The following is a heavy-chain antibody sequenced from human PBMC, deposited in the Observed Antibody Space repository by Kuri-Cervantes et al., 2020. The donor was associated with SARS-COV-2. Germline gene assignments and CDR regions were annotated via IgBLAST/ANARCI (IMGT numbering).Heavy chain of an antibody. J-gene: IGHJ6*03. CDR2: ISGSGGST. Sequence: GGSLRLSCAASGFTFSSYAMSWVRQAPGKGLEWVSAISGSGGSTYYADSVKGRFTISRDNSKNTLYLQMNSLRAEDTAVYYCAREGTHLSSYYYMDVWGKGTTVTVSS. CDR1: GFTFSSYA. D-gene: IGHD2/OR15-2a*01. CDR3: AREGTHLSSYYYMDV. V-gene: IGHV3-23*01.